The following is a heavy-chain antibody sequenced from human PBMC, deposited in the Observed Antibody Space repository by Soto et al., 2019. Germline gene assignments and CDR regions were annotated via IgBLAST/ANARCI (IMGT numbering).Heavy chain of an antibody. CDR2: IDPSDSYT. CDR3: ARHVGGSSHYYYYGMDV. J-gene: IGHJ6*02. D-gene: IGHD1-26*01. CDR1: GYSFTSYW. V-gene: IGHV5-10-1*01. Sequence: PGESLKISCKGSGYSFTSYWISWVRQMPGKGLEWMGRIDPSDSYTNYSPSFQGHVTISADKSISTAYLQWSSLKASDTAMYYCARHVGGSSHYYYYGMDVWGQGTTVTVSS.